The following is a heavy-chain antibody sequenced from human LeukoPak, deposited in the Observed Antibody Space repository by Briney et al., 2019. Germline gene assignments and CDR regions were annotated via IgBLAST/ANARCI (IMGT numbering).Heavy chain of an antibody. D-gene: IGHD5-18*01. CDR2: ISSSGSTI. V-gene: IGHV3-48*03. CDR1: GFTFSSYE. J-gene: IGHJ4*02. CDR3: ASPRGLWPLGY. Sequence: GGSLRLSCAASGFTFSSYEMNWVRQAPGKGLEWVSYISSSGSTIYYADSVKGRFTISRDNAKNSLYLQMNSLRAEGTAVYYCASPRGLWPLGYWGQGTLVTVSS.